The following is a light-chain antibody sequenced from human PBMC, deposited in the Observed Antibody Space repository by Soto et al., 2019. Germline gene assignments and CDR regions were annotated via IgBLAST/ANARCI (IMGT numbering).Light chain of an antibody. V-gene: IGLV2-14*01. J-gene: IGLJ1*01. CDR1: SSDVGGYNY. Sequence: QSALTQPASVSGSPGQSITISCTGTSSDVGGYNYVSWYQQHPGKAPKLMIYEVSNRPSGVSSRFSGSKSANTASLTISGLQAEDEADYYCSSYTSSSTLFGTGTKLTVL. CDR3: SSYTSSSTL. CDR2: EVS.